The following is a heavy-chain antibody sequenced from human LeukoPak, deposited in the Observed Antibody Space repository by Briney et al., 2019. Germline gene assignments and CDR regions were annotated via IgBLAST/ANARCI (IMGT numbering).Heavy chain of an antibody. CDR3: ARLVATICY. J-gene: IGHJ4*02. Sequence: GGSLRLSCAASGFTFRSYAMHWVRQAPGKGLEWVAVISYDGSNKYYADSVKGRFTISRDNSKNTLYLQMNSLRAEDTAVYYCARLVATICYWGQGTLVTVSS. V-gene: IGHV3-30*04. CDR2: ISYDGSNK. D-gene: IGHD5-24*01. CDR1: GFTFRSYA.